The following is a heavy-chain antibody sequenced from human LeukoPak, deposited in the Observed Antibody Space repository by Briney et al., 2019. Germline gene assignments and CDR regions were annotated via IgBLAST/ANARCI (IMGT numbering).Heavy chain of an antibody. CDR3: ARDLSYGFDY. Sequence: PGGSLRLSCAASGFTFSSYWTHWVRQAPGKGLVWVSRIKTDGSSTTYADSEKGRFTISRDNAKNTLYLQMNSLRAEDTAVYYCARDLSYGFDYWGQGTLVTVS. V-gene: IGHV3-74*01. CDR1: GFTFSSYW. D-gene: IGHD1-26*01. J-gene: IGHJ4*02. CDR2: IKTDGSST.